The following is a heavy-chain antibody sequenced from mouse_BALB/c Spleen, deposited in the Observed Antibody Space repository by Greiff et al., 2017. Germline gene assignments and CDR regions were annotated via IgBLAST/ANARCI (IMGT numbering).Heavy chain of an antibody. Sequence: EVKLQESGPGLVKPSQSLSLSCTATGYSITSYYVWYVIRQFPGNKLEWMGYISYSGSTSYNPSLKSRISITRDTSKNQFFLQLNSVTTEDTATYYCARSRTTVPHFDYWGQGTTLTVSS. J-gene: IGHJ2*01. D-gene: IGHD1-1*01. CDR1: GYSITSYYV. CDR2: ISYSGST. V-gene: IGHV3-2*02. CDR3: ARSRTTVPHFDY.